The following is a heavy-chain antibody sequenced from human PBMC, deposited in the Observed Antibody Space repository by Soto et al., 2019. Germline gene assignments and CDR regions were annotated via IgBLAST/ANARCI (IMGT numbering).Heavy chain of an antibody. CDR1: GFTFSSYA. Sequence: GSLRLSCAASGFTFSSYAMNWVRQAPGKGLEWVSIISGDGGTTSYADSVKGRFTISRDNSKNTLYLQMNSLRAEDTAVYYCAKKRVLVPAMYHFDYWGQGTLVTVSS. J-gene: IGHJ4*02. CDR2: ISGDGGTT. CDR3: AKKRVLVPAMYHFDY. D-gene: IGHD2-2*01. V-gene: IGHV3-23*01.